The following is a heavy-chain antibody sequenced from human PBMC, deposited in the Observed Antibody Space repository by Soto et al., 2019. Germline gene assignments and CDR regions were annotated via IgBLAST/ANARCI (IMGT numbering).Heavy chain of an antibody. J-gene: IGHJ4*02. CDR2: IRDSDGST. D-gene: IGHD2-2*01. V-gene: IGHV3-23*01. Sequence: GGSLRLSCAASGFTISSYAINWVRQAPGKGLEWVSGIRDSDGSTYYADSVKGRFALSRDTSKNTLYLQMNSLRPEDTAIYYCAKGSFTSSPDHWGQGTLVTSPQ. CDR3: AKGSFTSSPDH. CDR1: GFTISSYA.